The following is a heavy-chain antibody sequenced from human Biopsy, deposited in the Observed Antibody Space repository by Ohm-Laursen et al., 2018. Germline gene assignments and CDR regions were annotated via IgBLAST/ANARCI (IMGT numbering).Heavy chain of an antibody. D-gene: IGHD3-3*01. V-gene: IGHV3-9*01. Sequence: TLSLTCAASGFSFEDYGMHWVRQAPGKGLEWVSSISWQSATRNYADSVKGRFAISRDNAKKSLYLEVDSLRDEDTALYYCVKDKDFRDAFDIWGQGTMVTVSS. CDR2: ISWQSATR. CDR1: GFSFEDYG. J-gene: IGHJ3*02. CDR3: VKDKDFRDAFDI.